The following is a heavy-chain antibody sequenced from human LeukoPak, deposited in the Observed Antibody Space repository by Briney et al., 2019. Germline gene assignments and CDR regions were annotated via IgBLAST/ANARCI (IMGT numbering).Heavy chain of an antibody. V-gene: IGHV1-2*04. D-gene: IGHD5-24*01. CDR2: INPNSGGT. J-gene: IGHJ4*02. CDR3: ARDSPGDGYNRGGPQSFDY. Sequence: ASVKVSCKASGYTFTGYYMRWVRQAPGQGLEWMGWINPNSGGTNYAQKFQGWVTMTRDTSTSTVYMELSSLRSEDTAVYYCARDSPGDGYNRGGPQSFDYWGQGTLVTVSS. CDR1: GYTFTGYY.